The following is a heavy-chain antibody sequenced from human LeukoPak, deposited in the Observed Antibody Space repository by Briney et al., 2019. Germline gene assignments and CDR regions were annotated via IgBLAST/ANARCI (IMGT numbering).Heavy chain of an antibody. Sequence: PGGSLRLSCAASGFIFSSYAMSWVRQAPGKGLEWVSVISDSGGRTYYADSVKGRFTISRDNSKNTLHLQMNSLRAEDTAVYYCAKDLEGYYYGSGTWYGLDVWGQGTTVIVSS. CDR3: AKDLEGYYYGSGTWYGLDV. J-gene: IGHJ6*02. V-gene: IGHV3-23*01. D-gene: IGHD3-10*01. CDR1: GFIFSSYA. CDR2: ISDSGGRT.